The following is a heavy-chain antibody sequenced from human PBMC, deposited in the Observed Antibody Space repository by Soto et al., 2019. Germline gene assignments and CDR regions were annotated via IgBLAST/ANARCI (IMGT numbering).Heavy chain of an antibody. V-gene: IGHV1-8*01. CDR2: MNPNSGNT. J-gene: IGHJ5*02. Sequence: ASVKFSCKASGYTFTSYDINWVRQATGQGLECMGWMNPNSGNTGYAQKFLGRVTMTRXTXXSXXXMXLXXLRXEATAVYYCERGSVTTDGCFDTWGEGSLVTVCS. D-gene: IGHD4-17*01. CDR1: GYTFTSYD. CDR3: ERGSVTTDGCFDT.